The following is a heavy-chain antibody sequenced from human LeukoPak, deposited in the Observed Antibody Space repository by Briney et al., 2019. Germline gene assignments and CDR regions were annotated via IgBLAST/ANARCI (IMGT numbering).Heavy chain of an antibody. J-gene: IGHJ6*03. D-gene: IGHD2-8*01. CDR2: MNPNSGNT. CDR3: ARATRGRSGVVLIPYYYYYMDV. V-gene: IGHV1-8*03. CDR1: GYTFTSYD. Sequence: ASVKVSCKASGYTFTSYDINWVRQATGQGLEWRGWMNPNSGNTGYAQKFQGRVTITRNTYISTAYMELSSLRSEDTAVYYCARATRGRSGVVLIPYYYYYMDVWGKGTTVTVSS.